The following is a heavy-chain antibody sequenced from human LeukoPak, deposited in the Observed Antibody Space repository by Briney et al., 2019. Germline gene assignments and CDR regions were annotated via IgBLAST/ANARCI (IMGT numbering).Heavy chain of an antibody. Sequence: ASVKVSCKASGYSFTTYDINWVRQATGQGLEWMGCVNPNSGNTRYAQKFQGRVTMTRNTSISTAYMELSSLRSEDTAVYFCAKNYDFLTGYANWGQGTLVTVSS. D-gene: IGHD3-9*01. CDR1: GYSFTTYD. CDR2: VNPNSGNT. J-gene: IGHJ4*02. V-gene: IGHV1-8*01. CDR3: AKNYDFLTGYAN.